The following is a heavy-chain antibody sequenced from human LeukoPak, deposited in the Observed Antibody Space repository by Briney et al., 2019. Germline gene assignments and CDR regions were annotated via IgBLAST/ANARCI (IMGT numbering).Heavy chain of an antibody. D-gene: IGHD6-13*01. CDR1: GFTFSSYA. CDR3: AKEGGYASSWI. V-gene: IGHV3-23*01. Sequence: GGSLRLSCAASGFTFSSYAMSWVRQAPGKGLEWVSAINGSGSNTYYAESVKGRFTISRDNHKNTVHLQMNSLRVEDTAMYYCAKEGGYASSWIWGQGILVTVSS. CDR2: INGSGSNT. J-gene: IGHJ4*02.